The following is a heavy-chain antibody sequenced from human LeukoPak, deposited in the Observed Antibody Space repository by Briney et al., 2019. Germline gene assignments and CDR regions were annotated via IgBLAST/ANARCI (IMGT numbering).Heavy chain of an antibody. D-gene: IGHD5-18*01. CDR3: ARTPIYSYGRFDY. CDR2: IIPIFGTA. V-gene: IGHV1-69*06. CDR1: GGTFSSYA. J-gene: IGHJ4*02. Sequence: SVKVSCKASGGTFSSYAISWVRQAPGQGLGWMGGIIPIFGTANYAQKFQGRVTITADKSTSTAYMELSSLGSEDTAVYYCARTPIYSYGRFDYWGQGTLVTVSS.